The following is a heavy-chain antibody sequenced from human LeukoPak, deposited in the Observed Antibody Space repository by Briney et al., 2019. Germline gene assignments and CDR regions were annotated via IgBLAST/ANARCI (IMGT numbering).Heavy chain of an antibody. CDR3: ARAVRRPLDDAFDI. CDR2: IIPIFGTA. Sequence: GSSVKVSCKASGGTFSSYAISWVRQAPGQGLEWRGGIIPIFGTANYAQKFQGRVTITADESTSTAYMELSSLRSEDTAVYYCARAVRRPLDDAFDIWGQGTMVTVSS. V-gene: IGHV1-69*01. D-gene: IGHD3-10*01. J-gene: IGHJ3*02. CDR1: GGTFSSYA.